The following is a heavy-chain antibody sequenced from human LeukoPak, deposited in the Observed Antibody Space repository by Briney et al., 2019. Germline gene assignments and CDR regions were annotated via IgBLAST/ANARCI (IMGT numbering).Heavy chain of an antibody. J-gene: IGHJ4*02. CDR3: ARGGTMVRGVIIRQFDY. Sequence: PSETLSLTCAVSGGSISSGGYSWSWIRQPRGKGLEWIGYIYHSGSTYYNPSLKRRVTISVDRSKNQFSLKLSSVTAADTAVYYCARGGTMVRGVIIRQFDYWGQGTLVTVSS. D-gene: IGHD3-10*01. CDR1: GGSISSGGYS. CDR2: IYHSGST. V-gene: IGHV4-30-2*01.